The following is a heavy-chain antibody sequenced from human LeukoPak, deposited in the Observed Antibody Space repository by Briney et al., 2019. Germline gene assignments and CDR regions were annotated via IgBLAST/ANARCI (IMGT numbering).Heavy chain of an antibody. CDR1: GGSFSAYY. CDR2: IDHTGST. CDR3: AKSARGIVGATYYFDY. V-gene: IGHV4-34*01. J-gene: IGHJ4*02. D-gene: IGHD1-26*01. Sequence: SETLSLTCSVYGGSFSAYYWTWIRQPPGKGLEWIGEIDHTGSTNYNPSLKSRVTISVDTSKNQFSLKLSSVTAADTAVYYCAKSARGIVGATYYFDYWGQGTLVTVSS.